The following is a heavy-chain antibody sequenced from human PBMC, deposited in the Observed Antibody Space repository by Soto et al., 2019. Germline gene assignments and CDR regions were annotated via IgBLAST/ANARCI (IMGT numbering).Heavy chain of an antibody. Sequence: ASVKVSCEVSGYTLTDLSMHWARQSPGKGLEWMGGFDPEDGETIYAQKFQGRVTMTEDTSTDTAYMELSSLRSEDTAVYYCATDRLAAAGTVYYYGMDVWGQGTTVTVSS. J-gene: IGHJ6*02. CDR2: FDPEDGET. CDR1: GYTLTDLS. V-gene: IGHV1-24*01. D-gene: IGHD6-13*01. CDR3: ATDRLAAAGTVYYYGMDV.